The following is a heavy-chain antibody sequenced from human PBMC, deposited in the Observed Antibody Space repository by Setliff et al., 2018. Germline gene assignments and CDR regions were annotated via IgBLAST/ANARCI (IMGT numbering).Heavy chain of an antibody. V-gene: IGHV4-39*07. D-gene: IGHD3-22*01. CDR1: GGSIRGSSYF. Sequence: SETLSLTCSVSGGSIRGSSYFWGWIRQPPGEGLEWIGNINDSGSTYYNPSLKSRVTISVGTSKNQFSLKLSSVTAADTAVYYCARVNYYDSSPDYWGQGTLVTVSS. CDR2: INDSGST. J-gene: IGHJ4*02. CDR3: ARVNYYDSSPDY.